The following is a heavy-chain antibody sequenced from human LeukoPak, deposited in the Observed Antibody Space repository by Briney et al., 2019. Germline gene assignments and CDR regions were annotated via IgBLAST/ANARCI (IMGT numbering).Heavy chain of an antibody. V-gene: IGHV1-2*02. Sequence: GRSVKLSCKASGYTFTGYYMHSGRQAPGQGLEWMGGINPNSGGTNSAQKFQGRVTMTRDTSISTAYMELSRLRSDDTAVYYCARKSGCTGGVCLYYFDYWGQGTLVTVSS. CDR2: INPNSGGT. CDR3: ARKSGCTGGVCLYYFDY. CDR1: GYTFTGYY. D-gene: IGHD2-8*02. J-gene: IGHJ4*02.